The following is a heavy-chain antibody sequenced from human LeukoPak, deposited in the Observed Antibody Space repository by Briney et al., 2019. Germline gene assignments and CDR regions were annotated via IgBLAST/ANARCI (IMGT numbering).Heavy chain of an antibody. D-gene: IGHD6-13*01. CDR3: ARMREIAATGISGGDY. CDR1: GGSFSGFY. Sequence: SETLSLTCAVYGGSFSGFYWSWIRQPPGKGLEWIGEIHHSGSTNYNPSLKSRVTISVDTSKNQFSLKLSSVTAADTAVYNCARMREIAATGISGGDYWGQGTLVTVSS. V-gene: IGHV4-34*01. CDR2: IHHSGST. J-gene: IGHJ4*02.